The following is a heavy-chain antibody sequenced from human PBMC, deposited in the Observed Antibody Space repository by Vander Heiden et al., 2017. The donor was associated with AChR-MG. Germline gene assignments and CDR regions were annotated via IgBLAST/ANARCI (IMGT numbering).Heavy chain of an antibody. Sequence: VQLVESGGGLVNPGVFLRLSCAPSGFTFSSHGMNWVRQAPGKGLEWVSSISSSSSYIYYADSVKGRFTIARDNAKNSLYLQMNSLRAEDTAVYYCARDVRVPVVIAPEYFDYWGQGTLVTVSS. V-gene: IGHV3-21*01. J-gene: IGHJ4*02. CDR3: ARDVRVPVVIAPEYFDY. CDR1: GFTFSSHG. D-gene: IGHD2-21*01. CDR2: ISSSSSYI.